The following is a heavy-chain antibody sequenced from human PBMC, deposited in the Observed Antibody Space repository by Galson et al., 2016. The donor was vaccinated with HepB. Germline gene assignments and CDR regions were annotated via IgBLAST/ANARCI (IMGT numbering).Heavy chain of an antibody. CDR2: AFYSGIT. D-gene: IGHD5-24*01. J-gene: IGHJ4*02. CDR3: ARGESYNLY. V-gene: IGHV4-59*08. Sequence: SETLSLTCTVSGVSISSYYWSWFRQPPEKGLEWIGYAFYSGITNYNPSLKSRVTISIDTSKNQFSLKLSSVTAADTAVYYCARGESYNLYWGQGTLVTVSS. CDR1: GVSISSYY.